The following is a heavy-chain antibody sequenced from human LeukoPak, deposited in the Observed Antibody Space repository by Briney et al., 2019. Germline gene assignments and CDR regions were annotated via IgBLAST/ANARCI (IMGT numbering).Heavy chain of an antibody. CDR1: GFTFSNYA. CDR2: ISGSGSST. D-gene: IGHD6-19*01. CDR3: AKPIGVAGTGFDY. V-gene: IGHV3-23*01. Sequence: PGGSLRLSCAASGFTFSNYAMSWVRQAPGKGLEWVSAISGSGSSTYYADSVKGRFTISRDNSRTTLYLQMNSLRAEDTAVYYCAKPIGVAGTGFDYGGQGTLVTVSS. J-gene: IGHJ4*02.